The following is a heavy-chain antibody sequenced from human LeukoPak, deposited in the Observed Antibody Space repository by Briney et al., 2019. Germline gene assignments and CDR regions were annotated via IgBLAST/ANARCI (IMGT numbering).Heavy chain of an antibody. CDR1: GFTFSSYA. Sequence: GGSLRLSCAASGFTFSSYAMNWVRQAPGKGLEWVSGIGGSGGSTYYADSVKGRFTASRDNSKNTLYLQMNSLRAEDTAVYYCAKANYYDSSGYYWGQGTLVTVSS. D-gene: IGHD3-22*01. V-gene: IGHV3-23*01. J-gene: IGHJ4*02. CDR3: AKANYYDSSGYY. CDR2: IGGSGGST.